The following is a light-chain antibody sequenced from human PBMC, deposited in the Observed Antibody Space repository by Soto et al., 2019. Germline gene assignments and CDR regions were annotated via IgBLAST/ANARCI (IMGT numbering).Light chain of an antibody. CDR1: QGIGND. CDR2: GAS. V-gene: IGKV1-17*01. J-gene: IGKJ1*01. CDR3: LHLDSYPPT. Sequence: DIQMTQSPSSLSASVGDRVTITCRASQGIGNDLGWYQQKPGKAPKRLVYGASILQSGVPSRFSGSGSGTAFTLTISSLQPEDFATYYCLHLDSYPPTFGQGTKVEIK.